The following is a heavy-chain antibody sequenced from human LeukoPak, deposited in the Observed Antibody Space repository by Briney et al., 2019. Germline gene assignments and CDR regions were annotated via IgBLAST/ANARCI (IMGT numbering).Heavy chain of an antibody. CDR1: GGSISSYY. V-gene: IGHV4-59*01. CDR3: AREPLGYCSGGSCYSGWFDP. J-gene: IGHJ5*02. D-gene: IGHD2-15*01. CDR2: IYYSGST. Sequence: SETLSLTCTVSGGSISSYYWSWIRQPPGKGLEWIGYIYYSGSTNYNPSLKSRVTISVDTSKNQFSLKLSSVTAADTAVYYCAREPLGYCSGGSCYSGWFDPWGQGTLVTVSS.